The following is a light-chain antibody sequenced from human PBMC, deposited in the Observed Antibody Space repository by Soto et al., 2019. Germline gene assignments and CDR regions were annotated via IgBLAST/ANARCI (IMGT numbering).Light chain of an antibody. CDR3: QKYNSAPPWT. J-gene: IGKJ1*01. CDR1: QGISNY. V-gene: IGKV1-27*01. CDR2: AAS. Sequence: DIQMTQSPSSLSASVVDRFTITCRASQGISNYLAWYQQKPGKVPKLLIYAASTLQSGVPSRFSGSGSGTDFTLTISSLQPEDVATYYCQKYNSAPPWTCGQGTKGDIK.